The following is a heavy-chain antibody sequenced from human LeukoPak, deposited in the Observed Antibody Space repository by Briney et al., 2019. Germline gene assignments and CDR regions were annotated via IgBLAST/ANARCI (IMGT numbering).Heavy chain of an antibody. Sequence: GGSLRLSCAASGFTFSSYAMSWVRQAPGKGLEWVSAISGSGGSTYYADSVKGRFTISRDNSKNTLYLQMNSLRPEDTAVYYCARGGSYPSGNWFDPWGQGTLVTVSS. CDR1: GFTFSSYA. CDR3: ARGGSYPSGNWFDP. V-gene: IGHV3-23*01. J-gene: IGHJ5*02. CDR2: ISGSGGST. D-gene: IGHD1-26*01.